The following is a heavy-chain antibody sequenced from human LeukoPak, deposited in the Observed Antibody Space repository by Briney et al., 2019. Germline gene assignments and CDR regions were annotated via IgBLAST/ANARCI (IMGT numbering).Heavy chain of an antibody. Sequence: GGSLRLTCAASGLTLTIYAMGWVRQAPGKGLQWVAGISGSGRDTYSAESVKGRFTISRDNVNNTVSLQMNSLRVEDTATYYCVKEYTGRFYNFENWFDPWGQGTVVTVSP. J-gene: IGHJ5*02. V-gene: IGHV3-23*01. D-gene: IGHD3-10*01. CDR3: VKEYTGRFYNFENWFDP. CDR2: ISGSGRDT. CDR1: GLTLTIYA.